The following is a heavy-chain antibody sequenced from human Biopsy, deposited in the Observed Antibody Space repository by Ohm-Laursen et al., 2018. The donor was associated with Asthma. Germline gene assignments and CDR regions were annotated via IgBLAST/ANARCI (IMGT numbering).Heavy chain of an antibody. CDR2: VHSTGST. Sequence: GTLSLSCAVSPGSINDYYWNWIRQFPGKGLEWIGYVHSTGSTRFNPSLKSRLTISVDTSVDQVSLKLTSVTAADTAVYYCARATSTWSQSGPHYFDHWGQGTLVTVSS. V-gene: IGHV4-59*01. D-gene: IGHD6-13*01. CDR3: ARATSTWSQSGPHYFDH. J-gene: IGHJ4*02. CDR1: PGSINDYY.